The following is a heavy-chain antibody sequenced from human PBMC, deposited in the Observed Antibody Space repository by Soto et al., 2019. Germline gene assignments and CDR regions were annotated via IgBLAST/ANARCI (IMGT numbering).Heavy chain of an antibody. CDR2: INPNSGAT. V-gene: IGHV1-2*02. Sequence: QVQLAQSGPEVKKPGASVKVSCKAFGYTFTGYFMHWVRQAPGQGLEWLGWINPNSGATKYAQKFQVRVTLTRDTSINTAYMEMSMLRSDDTAVYYCARDGGTILAPLPWGQGTLVTVSS. D-gene: IGHD3-3*01. CDR1: GYTFTGYF. CDR3: ARDGGTILAPLP. J-gene: IGHJ5*02.